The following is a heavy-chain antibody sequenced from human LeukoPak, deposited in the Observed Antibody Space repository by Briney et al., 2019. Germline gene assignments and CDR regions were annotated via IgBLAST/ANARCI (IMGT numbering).Heavy chain of an antibody. CDR2: IRSKAYGGTT. CDR1: GFTFGDYA. J-gene: IGHJ1*01. Sequence: SGGSLRLSCTASGFTFGDYAMSWFRQAPGKGLEWVGFIRSKAYGGTTEYAASVKGRFTISRDDSKSIAYLQMNSLKTEDTAVYYCTREPGYYDSSGYLGGPFQHWGQGTLVTVSS. V-gene: IGHV3-49*03. CDR3: TREPGYYDSSGYLGGPFQH. D-gene: IGHD3-22*01.